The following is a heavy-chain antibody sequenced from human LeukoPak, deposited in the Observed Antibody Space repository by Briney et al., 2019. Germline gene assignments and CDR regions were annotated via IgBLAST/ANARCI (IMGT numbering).Heavy chain of an antibody. CDR3: ARGPVDTAMVLDY. CDR1: GFTFSSYW. Sequence: GGSLRLSCAASGFTFSSYWMSWVRQAPGKGLEWVANIKQDGSEKYYVDSVKGRFTISRDNAKNSLYLQMNSLRAEDTAVYYCARGPVDTAMVLDYWGQGTLVTVSS. J-gene: IGHJ4*02. D-gene: IGHD5-18*01. V-gene: IGHV3-7*01. CDR2: IKQDGSEK.